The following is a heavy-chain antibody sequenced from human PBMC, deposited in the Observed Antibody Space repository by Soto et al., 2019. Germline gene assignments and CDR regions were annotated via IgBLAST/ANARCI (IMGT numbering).Heavy chain of an antibody. D-gene: IGHD2-2*01. Sequence: PGGSLRLSCSASGFTFSAYSMHWVRLVPGKGLEYVSAINNDGGTTYYADSVKGRFTISRDNSENTLYLQMSSLKPEDTAVYYCPLLSRLTPEFDSWGHGTLVTVSS. J-gene: IGHJ5*01. V-gene: IGHV3-64D*08. CDR3: PLLSRLTPEFDS. CDR1: GFTFSAYS. CDR2: INNDGGTT.